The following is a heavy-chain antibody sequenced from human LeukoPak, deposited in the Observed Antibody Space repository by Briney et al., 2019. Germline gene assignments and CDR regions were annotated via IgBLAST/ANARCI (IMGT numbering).Heavy chain of an antibody. CDR1: GGSFSGYY. CDR3: ARGDSCSS. CDR2: INHSGST. D-gene: IGHD6-13*01. Sequence: PSETLSLTCAVYGGSFSGYYWSWIRQPPGKGLEWIGEINHSGSTNYNPSLKSRVTISVDTSKNQFSLKLSSVTAADTAVYYCARGDSCSSRGQGTLVTVSS. V-gene: IGHV4-34*01. J-gene: IGHJ4*02.